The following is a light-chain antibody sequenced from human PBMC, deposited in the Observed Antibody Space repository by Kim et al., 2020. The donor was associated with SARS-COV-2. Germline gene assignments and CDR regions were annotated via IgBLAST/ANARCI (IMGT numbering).Light chain of an antibody. V-gene: IGKV3-20*01. CDR3: QQYDSSPLT. CDR2: SVS. Sequence: SPGESATLSCRASQSVSNNNLAWYQQKPGQAPRLLLSSVSRRATDIPDRFSCSGSGTDFTLSISGLEPDDFAVYYCQQYDSSPLTFGGGTKVDIK. J-gene: IGKJ4*01. CDR1: QSVSNNN.